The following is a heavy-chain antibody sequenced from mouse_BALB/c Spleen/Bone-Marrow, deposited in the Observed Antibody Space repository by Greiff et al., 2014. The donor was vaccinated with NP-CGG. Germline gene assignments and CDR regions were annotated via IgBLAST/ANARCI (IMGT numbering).Heavy chain of an antibody. D-gene: IGHD2-1*01. V-gene: IGHV1S137*01. CDR2: ISTYYGDA. J-gene: IGHJ4*01. Sequence: VQLQESRAELVRPGVSVKISCKGSGYTFTDYAMHWVKQSHAKSLEWIGVISTYYGDASYNQKFKGKATMTVDKSSSTAYMELARLTSEDSAIYYCASGNYYYAMDYWGQGTSVTVSS. CDR1: GYTFTDYA. CDR3: ASGNYYYAMDY.